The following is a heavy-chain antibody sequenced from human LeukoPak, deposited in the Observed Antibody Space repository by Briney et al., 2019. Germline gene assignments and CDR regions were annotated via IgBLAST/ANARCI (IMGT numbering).Heavy chain of an antibody. J-gene: IGHJ5*02. CDR2: INHSGST. CDR1: GGSFSGYY. Sequence: SETLSLTCAVYGGSFSGYYWSWIRQPPGKGLEWIGEINHSGSTNYNPSLKSRVTISVDTSKNQFSLKLSSVTAADTAVYYCANGDILTGYHWGQGTLVTVSS. CDR3: ANGDILTGYH. V-gene: IGHV4-34*01. D-gene: IGHD3-9*01.